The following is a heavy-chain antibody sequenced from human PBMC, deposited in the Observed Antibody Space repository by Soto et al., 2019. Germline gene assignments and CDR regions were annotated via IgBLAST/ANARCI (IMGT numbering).Heavy chain of an antibody. CDR2: ISDSGGST. V-gene: IGHV3-23*01. CDR3: TKGWLDY. Sequence: EVYLLDSGGGLVQPGGSLRVSCVASRFTFDNYVMSWVSQAPGKGLEWVSSISDSGGSTYYADSVKGRFTISRDNSKNTLHLQMNSLRAEDTAVYYCTKGWLDYWGQGTLVTVSS. D-gene: IGHD2-15*01. CDR1: RFTFDNYV. J-gene: IGHJ4*02.